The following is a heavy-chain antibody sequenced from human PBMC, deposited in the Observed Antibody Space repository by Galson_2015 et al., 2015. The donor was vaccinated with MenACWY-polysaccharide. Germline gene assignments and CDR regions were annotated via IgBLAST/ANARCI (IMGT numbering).Heavy chain of an antibody. D-gene: IGHD1-26*01. J-gene: IGHJ1*01. CDR2: INTGNGDT. CDR3: ARDRRAGGRFWMSVGH. Sequence: SVKVSCKASEYTFSKFAIHWVRQAPGQRLEWTGWINTGNGDTKYLQKLQRRVTISRDTSASTAYMEVSSLRSEDTAVYYCARDRRAGGRFWMSVGHWGQGTLVSVSS. V-gene: IGHV1-3*04. CDR1: EYTFSKFA.